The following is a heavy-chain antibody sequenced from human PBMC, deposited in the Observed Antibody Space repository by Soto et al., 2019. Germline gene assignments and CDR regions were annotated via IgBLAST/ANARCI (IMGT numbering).Heavy chain of an antibody. CDR3: ARVDRYSGSEY. D-gene: IGHD1-26*01. J-gene: IGHJ4*02. CDR1: GGSISSYY. Sequence: SETLSLTCTVSGGSISSYYWSWIRQPPGKGLEWIGYIYYSGSTNYNPSLKSRVTISVDTSKNQFSLKLSSVTAADTAVYYCARVDRYSGSEYWGQGTLVTVSS. V-gene: IGHV4-59*01. CDR2: IYYSGST.